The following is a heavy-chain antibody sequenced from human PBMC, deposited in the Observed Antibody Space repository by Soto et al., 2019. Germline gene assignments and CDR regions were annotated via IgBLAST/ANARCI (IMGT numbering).Heavy chain of an antibody. Sequence: EVQLLESGGGLVQPGGSLRLSCAAPGFTFSDYAMTWVRQARGKGLESVSGIYGNGAGIQYADSVRGRFTISRDNSKNTLYLQVNSLRAEDTAVYYCAKDVISGDGFWLMDHWGQGTLVTVSS. D-gene: IGHD2-21*02. J-gene: IGHJ4*02. CDR1: GFTFSDYA. CDR2: IYGNGAGI. V-gene: IGHV3-23*01. CDR3: AKDVISGDGFWLMDH.